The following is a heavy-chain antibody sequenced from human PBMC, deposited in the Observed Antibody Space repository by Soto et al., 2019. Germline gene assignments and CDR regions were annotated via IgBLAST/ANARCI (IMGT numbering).Heavy chain of an antibody. V-gene: IGHV3-23*01. CDR1: GFTLRSYA. J-gene: IGHJ6*02. D-gene: IGHD2-2*01. Sequence: RGSLRLSCAASGFTLRSYAMNWVRQAPGKGLEWVSATGGSGGIIYKADSVKGRFTIARDNSKNALYLQMSSLRGEDTAVYYCAKDAGNLGYCGRSRCDSYYYAMDVWGQGTTVTVSS. CDR3: AKDAGNLGYCGRSRCDSYYYAMDV. CDR2: TGGSGGII.